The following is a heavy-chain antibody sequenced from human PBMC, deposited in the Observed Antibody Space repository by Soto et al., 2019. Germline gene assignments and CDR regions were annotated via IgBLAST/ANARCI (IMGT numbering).Heavy chain of an antibody. D-gene: IGHD1-1*01. CDR3: ARHDNMTLGSQYLDS. J-gene: IGHJ4*02. Sequence: PSETLSLTCNVSGGSISSSRYYWGWILQPPGKGMEWIGSIYYSGSTYYNPSLKSRVTISVDTSKNQFSLKLSSVTAADTALYFCARHDNMTLGSQYLDSWGPGTLVTVSS. CDR1: GGSISSSRYY. V-gene: IGHV4-39*07. CDR2: IYYSGST.